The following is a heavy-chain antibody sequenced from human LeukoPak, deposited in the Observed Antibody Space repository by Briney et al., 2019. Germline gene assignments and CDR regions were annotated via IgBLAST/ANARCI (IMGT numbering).Heavy chain of an antibody. Sequence: GGSLRLSCAASGFTFSSYGMHGVRQAPGKGLEWGAVIWYDGSNKYYADSVKGRFTISRDNSKNTLYLQMNSLRAEDTAVYYCARDGRISYYDSSGPFDYWGQGTLVTVSS. V-gene: IGHV3-33*01. D-gene: IGHD3-22*01. CDR2: IWYDGSNK. CDR1: GFTFSSYG. CDR3: ARDGRISYYDSSGPFDY. J-gene: IGHJ4*02.